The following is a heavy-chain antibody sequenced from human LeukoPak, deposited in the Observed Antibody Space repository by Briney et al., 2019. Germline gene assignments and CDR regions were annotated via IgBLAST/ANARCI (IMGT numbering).Heavy chain of an antibody. J-gene: IGHJ4*02. CDR3: TCIAAAGIALAPFDY. CDR2: ISSEGKAT. V-gene: IGHV3-64D*06. D-gene: IGHD6-13*01. CDR1: GFIFSPYA. Sequence: GGSLRLSCSASGFIFSPYAMHWVRQAPGKGLEYVSSISSEGKATYYADSVKGRFTISRDNSKNTLYLQMSSLRPEDTAVYYCTCIAAAGIALAPFDYWGQGTLVTVSS.